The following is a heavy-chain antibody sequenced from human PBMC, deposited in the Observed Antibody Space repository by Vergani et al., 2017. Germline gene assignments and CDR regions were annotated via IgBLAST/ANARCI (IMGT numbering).Heavy chain of an antibody. CDR2: ISSSSSYI. CDR1: GFTFSSYS. J-gene: IGHJ6*02. CDR3: ARGIAAAGNGYFLYGIDV. D-gene: IGHD6-13*01. Sequence: EVQLVESGGGLVKPGGSLRLSCAASGFTFSSYSMNWVRQAPGKGLEWVSSISSSSSYIYYADSVKGRFTNSRDNAKNSLYLQMNSLGAEETAVYYCARGIAAAGNGYFLYGIDVWGQGTTVTVSS. V-gene: IGHV3-21*01.